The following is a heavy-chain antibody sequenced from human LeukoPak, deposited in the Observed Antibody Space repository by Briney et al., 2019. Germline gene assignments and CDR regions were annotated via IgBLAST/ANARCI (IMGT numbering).Heavy chain of an antibody. Sequence: GGSLRLSCAASGFTFSSYAMSWVRQAPGKGLEWVSAISGSGGSTYYADSVKGRFTISRDNSKNTLYLQMNSLRAEDTAVYYCAKDECSGGSCYSFDYWGQGNLVTVSS. CDR3: AKDECSGGSCYSFDY. CDR2: ISGSGGST. D-gene: IGHD2-15*01. J-gene: IGHJ4*02. V-gene: IGHV3-23*01. CDR1: GFTFSSYA.